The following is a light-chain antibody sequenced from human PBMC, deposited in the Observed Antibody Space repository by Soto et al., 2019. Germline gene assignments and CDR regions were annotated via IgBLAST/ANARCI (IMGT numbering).Light chain of an antibody. CDR1: QSVISSY. CDR3: QQYGSFT. J-gene: IGKJ5*01. V-gene: IGKV3-20*01. Sequence: EIVLAQSPGTLSLSPGERPTLSCRASQSVISSYLAWYQQKPGQAPRLLIYGASSRATGIPDRFSGSGSGTDFTLTISRLEPEDFAVYYCQQYGSFTFGQGTRLEIK. CDR2: GAS.